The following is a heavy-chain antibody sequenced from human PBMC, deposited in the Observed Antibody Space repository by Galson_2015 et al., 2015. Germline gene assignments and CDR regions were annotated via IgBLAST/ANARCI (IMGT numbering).Heavy chain of an antibody. V-gene: IGHV1-46*01. CDR3: ARRYGDDAFDI. CDR2: INPSGGST. CDR1: GVTFSSYA. Sequence: SVKVSCKASGVTFSSYAISWVRQAPGQGLEWMGIINPSGGSTSYAQKFQGRVTMTRDTSTSTVYMELSSLRSEDTAVYYCARRYGDDAFDIWGQGTMVTVSS. J-gene: IGHJ3*02. D-gene: IGHD3-10*01.